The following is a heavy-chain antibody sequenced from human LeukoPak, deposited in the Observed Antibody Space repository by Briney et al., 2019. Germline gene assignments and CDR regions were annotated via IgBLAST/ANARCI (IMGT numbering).Heavy chain of an antibody. CDR3: ARENSWIQLYMDV. V-gene: IGHV1-69*05. CDR1: GGTLGTYA. CDR2: ISPMFGIA. D-gene: IGHD5-18*01. J-gene: IGHJ6*03. Sequence: SVKVSCKASGGTLGTYAVSWVRQAPGQGLEWMGRISPMFGIANYTQKFQGRVTITTDESANTAYMELSSLTSEDTAVYYCARENSWIQLYMDVWGKGTTVIVSS.